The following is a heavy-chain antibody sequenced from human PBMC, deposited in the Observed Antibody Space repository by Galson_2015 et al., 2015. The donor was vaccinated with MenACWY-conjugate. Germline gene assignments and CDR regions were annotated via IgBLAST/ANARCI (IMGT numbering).Heavy chain of an antibody. CDR3: ARENTHNYAYAIDY. V-gene: IGHV3-7*03. CDR2: IKGDGSEI. D-gene: IGHD3-16*01. J-gene: IGHJ4*02. CDR1: GFTFGNYW. Sequence: SLRLSCAASGFTFGNYWMTWVRQAPGEGLERVANIKGDGSEIWYVDSVKGRFTISRDNARYSLYLQMNALRAEDTAVYYCARENTHNYAYAIDYWGQGILVSVSS.